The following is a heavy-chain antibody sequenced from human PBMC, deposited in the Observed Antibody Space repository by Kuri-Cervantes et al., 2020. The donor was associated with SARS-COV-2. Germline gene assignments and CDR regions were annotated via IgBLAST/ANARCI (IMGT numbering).Heavy chain of an antibody. CDR3: AREDCTNGVCYCYYYYGMDV. J-gene: IGHJ6*02. Sequence: AVKVSCKASGGSFSSYAISWVRHAPGQGLEWMGGIIPIFGTANYAQKFQGRVTITADKSTSTAYMELSSLRSEDTAVYYCAREDCTNGVCYCYYYYGMDVWGQGTTVTVSS. V-gene: IGHV1-69*06. D-gene: IGHD2-8*01. CDR1: GGSFSSYA. CDR2: IIPIFGTA.